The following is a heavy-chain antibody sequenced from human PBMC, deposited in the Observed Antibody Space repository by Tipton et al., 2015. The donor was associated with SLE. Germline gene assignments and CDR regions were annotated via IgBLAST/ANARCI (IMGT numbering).Heavy chain of an antibody. CDR2: IYTSGST. J-gene: IGHJ2*01. V-gene: IGHV4-61*09. CDR3: ARDELVYFDL. Sequence: TLSLTCTVSRGSISSGSYYWSWIRQPAGKGLEWIGYIYTSGSTNYNPSLKSRVTISVDTSKNQFSLKLSSVTAADTAVYYCARDELVYFDLWGRGTLVTVSS. CDR1: RGSISSGSYY. D-gene: IGHD3-10*01.